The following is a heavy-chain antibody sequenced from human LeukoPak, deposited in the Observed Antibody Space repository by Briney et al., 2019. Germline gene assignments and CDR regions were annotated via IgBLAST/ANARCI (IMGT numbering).Heavy chain of an antibody. J-gene: IGHJ4*02. CDR2: ISGSGDST. CDR3: AKSSPMTMVRGANDY. Sequence: PGGSLRLSCAASGFTFSSYAMSWVRQAPGKGLEWVSSISGSGDSTYYAGSVKGRFTISRDNSVNTLYLQMNSLRAEDTAVYYCAKSSPMTMVRGANDYWGQGTLVTVSS. V-gene: IGHV3-23*01. CDR1: GFTFSSYA. D-gene: IGHD3-10*01.